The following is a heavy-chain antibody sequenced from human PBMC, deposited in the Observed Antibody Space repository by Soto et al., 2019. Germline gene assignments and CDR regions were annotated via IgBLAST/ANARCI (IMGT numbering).Heavy chain of an antibody. CDR3: ARDEKYYDSSGYYDH. CDR1: GYTFTSYG. CDR2: ISAYNGNT. J-gene: IGHJ4*02. D-gene: IGHD3-22*01. Sequence: ASVKVSCTASGYTFTSYGISWVRQAPGQGLEWMGWISAYNGNTNYAQKLQGRVTMTTDTSTSTAYMELRSLRSDDTAVYYCARDEKYYDSSGYYDHWGQGTLVTVSS. V-gene: IGHV1-18*01.